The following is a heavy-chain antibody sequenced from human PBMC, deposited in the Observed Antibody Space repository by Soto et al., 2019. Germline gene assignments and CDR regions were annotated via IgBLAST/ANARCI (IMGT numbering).Heavy chain of an antibody. D-gene: IGHD6-19*01. CDR3: ARGAVTGTSLFDY. CDR2: INKNGFTI. Sequence: GGSLRLSCAASGFSFTNYAMHWVRQAPGKGLEWISFINKNGFTIYYADSVKGRFTISRDYAKNSLYLQMDSLRHEDTAVYYCARGAVTGTSLFDYWGLGTLVTVSS. J-gene: IGHJ4*02. CDR1: GFSFTNYA. V-gene: IGHV3-48*02.